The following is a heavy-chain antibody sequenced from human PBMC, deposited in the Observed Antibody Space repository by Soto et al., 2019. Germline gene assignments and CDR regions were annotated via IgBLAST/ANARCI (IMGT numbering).Heavy chain of an antibody. Sequence: GGSLRLSCAASGFTVSSNYMSWVRQAPGKGLEWVSVIYSGGSTYYTDSVKGRFTISRHNSKNTLYLQRNSLRADDTAVCYCARVRYCYCSGSYYFDYWGQGTLVTVSS. CDR2: IYSGGST. J-gene: IGHJ4*02. CDR3: ARVRYCYCSGSYYFDY. CDR1: GFTVSSNY. V-gene: IGHV3-53*04. D-gene: IGHD3-10*01.